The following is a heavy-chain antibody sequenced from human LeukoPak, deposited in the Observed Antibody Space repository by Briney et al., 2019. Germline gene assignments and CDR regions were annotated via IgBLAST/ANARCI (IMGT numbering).Heavy chain of an antibody. CDR3: ARHTXXXMXXFDY. V-gene: IGHV4-59*08. CDR2: XYYXXSX. J-gene: IGHJ4*02. CDR1: GGSISSYY. Sequence: SETLSLTCTGSGGSISSYYWSWIRQPPGKGLEWIGYXYYXXSXNYNPSLKSRVTISVDTSKNQFSLKLSSVTAADTAVYYCARHTXXXMXXFDYWGQGTLVTVSS.